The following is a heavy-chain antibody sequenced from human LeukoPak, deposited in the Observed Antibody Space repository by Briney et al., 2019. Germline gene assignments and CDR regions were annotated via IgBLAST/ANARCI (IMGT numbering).Heavy chain of an antibody. CDR3: ARDPLGPGLAVD. Sequence: NSSQTLSLTCTVSGGSISSDSYYWSWIRQHPGKGLEWIGCIYYSGSTYYNPSLKSRITLSVDTSNNRFSLKLSSVTAADTAVYYCARDPLGPGLAVDWGQGTTVTVSS. V-gene: IGHV4-31*03. J-gene: IGHJ6*02. CDR1: GGSISSDSYY. CDR2: IYYSGST. D-gene: IGHD6-19*01.